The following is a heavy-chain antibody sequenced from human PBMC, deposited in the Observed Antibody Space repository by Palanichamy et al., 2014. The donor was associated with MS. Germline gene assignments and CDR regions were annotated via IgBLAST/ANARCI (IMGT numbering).Heavy chain of an antibody. V-gene: IGHV1-8*01. J-gene: IGHJ4*02. CDR2: MNPNSGNT. CDR3: ARGQRREPINWPPRY. Sequence: QVQLVQSGAEVKKPGASVKVSCKASGYTFTSFDINWVRQATGQGLEWMGWMNPNSGNTGYAQKFQGRVTMTRNTSINTAYMELSSLRSEDTAVYYCARGQRREPINWPPRYWGPGTLVTVSS. CDR1: GYTFTSFD. D-gene: IGHD1-14*01.